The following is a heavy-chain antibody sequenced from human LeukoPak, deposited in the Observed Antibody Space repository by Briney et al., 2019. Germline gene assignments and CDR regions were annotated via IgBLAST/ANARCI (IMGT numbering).Heavy chain of an antibody. CDR2: IKQDGSEK. V-gene: IGHV3-7*01. J-gene: IGHJ4*02. D-gene: IGHD2-21*02. CDR1: GFTFSSYW. CDR3: ARDRNIVVVTAIPNYFDY. Sequence: PPGGSLRLSCAASGFTFSSYWMSWVRQAPGKGREWVANIKQDGSEKYYVDSVKGRFTISRDNSKNSLYLQMNSLRAEDTAVYYCARDRNIVVVTAIPNYFDYWGQGTLVTVSS.